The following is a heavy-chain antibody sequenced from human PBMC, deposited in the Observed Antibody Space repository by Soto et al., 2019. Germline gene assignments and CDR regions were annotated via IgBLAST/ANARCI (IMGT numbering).Heavy chain of an antibody. CDR2: ISAYNGNT. CDR3: ARVQLCGAYYYYYGMDV. Sequence: ASVKVSCKASGYTFTSYGISWVRQAPGQGLEWMGWISAYNGNTNYAQKLQGRVTMTTDTSTSTAYMELRSLRSDDTAVYYCARVQLCGAYYYYYGMDVWGQGTTVTVSS. J-gene: IGHJ6*02. CDR1: GYTFTSYG. V-gene: IGHV1-18*01. D-gene: IGHD2-2*01.